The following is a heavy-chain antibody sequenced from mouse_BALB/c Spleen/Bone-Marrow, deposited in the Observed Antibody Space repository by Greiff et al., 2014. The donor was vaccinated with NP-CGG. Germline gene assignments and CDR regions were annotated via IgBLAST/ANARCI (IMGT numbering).Heavy chain of an antibody. J-gene: IGHJ4*01. Sequence: VQLQQSGTELVKPGASVKLSCKASGYTFTSYWIHWVKQGPGQGLEWIGEIHPSNGRTNYSEKFKTKATPTVDKSSSTAHMQLSSLTSEDSAVYYCARGTARAMMDYWGQGTSVTVSS. CDR1: GYTFTSYW. D-gene: IGHD3-2*01. V-gene: IGHV1S81*02. CDR2: IHPSNGRT. CDR3: ARGTARAMMDY.